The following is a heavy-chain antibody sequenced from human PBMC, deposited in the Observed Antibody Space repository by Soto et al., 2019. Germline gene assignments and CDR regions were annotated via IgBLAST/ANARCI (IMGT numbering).Heavy chain of an antibody. CDR3: ARQRITMVRGVIRVRYMDV. D-gene: IGHD3-10*01. CDR2: ISSSSSTI. CDR1: GFTFSSYS. Sequence: GGSLRLSCAASGFTFSSYSMNWVRQAPGKGLEWVSYISSSSSTIYYADSVKGRFTISRDNAKNSLYLQMNSLRAEDTAVYYCARQRITMVRGVIRVRYMDVWGKGTTVTVSS. V-gene: IGHV3-48*01. J-gene: IGHJ6*03.